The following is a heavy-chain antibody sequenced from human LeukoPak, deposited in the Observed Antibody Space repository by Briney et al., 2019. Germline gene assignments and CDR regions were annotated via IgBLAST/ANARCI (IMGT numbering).Heavy chain of an antibody. J-gene: IGHJ5*02. V-gene: IGHV3-11*04. CDR3: ARRHAIYDFWSGYYNWFDP. D-gene: IGHD3-3*01. CDR1: GFTFSDYY. CDR2: ISSSGSTI. Sequence: GGSLRLSCAASGFTFSDYYMSWIRQAPGKGLEWVSYISSSGSTIYYADSVKGRFTISRDNAKNSLYLQMDSLRAEDTAVYYCARRHAIYDFWSGYYNWFDPWGQGTLVTVSS.